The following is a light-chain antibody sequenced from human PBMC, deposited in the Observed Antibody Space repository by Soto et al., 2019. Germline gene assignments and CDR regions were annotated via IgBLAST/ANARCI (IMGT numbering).Light chain of an antibody. V-gene: IGKV1-39*01. CDR2: AAS. J-gene: IGKJ1*01. Sequence: DIQMTQSPSSLSASVGDRVTITCRPSQSISTFLNWYQQKPGKAPKLLIYAASSLQSGVPSRFSGSGSGTDYTLTISSLEPEDFAVYYCQQRTNWPPWTFGQGTKVEIK. CDR1: QSISTF. CDR3: QQRTNWPPWT.